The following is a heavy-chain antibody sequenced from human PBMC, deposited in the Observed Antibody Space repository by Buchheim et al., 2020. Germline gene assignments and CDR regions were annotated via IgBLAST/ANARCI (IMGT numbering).Heavy chain of an antibody. V-gene: IGHV3-30*04. CDR3: AWDDFLDY. Sequence: QVQLVESGGGVVQPGRSLRLSCAASGFTFSSYATHWARQAPGKGLEWVAVISYDGSNKYYADFVKGRFTIYRDNSKNTLYLRRNSLRAEDTAVYYCAWDDFLDYWGQGTL. CDR1: GFTFSSYA. J-gene: IGHJ4*02. D-gene: IGHD3/OR15-3a*01. CDR2: ISYDGSNK.